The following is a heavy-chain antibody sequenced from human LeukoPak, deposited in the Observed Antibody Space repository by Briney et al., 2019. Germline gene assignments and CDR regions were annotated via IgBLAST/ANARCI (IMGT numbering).Heavy chain of an antibody. CDR2: ISYDGSNK. D-gene: IGHD3-22*01. CDR3: ARDSEVVTYYYYYGVDA. V-gene: IGHV3-30-3*01. J-gene: IGHJ6*02. Sequence: GGSLRLSCAASGFTFSSYAMHWVRQAPGKGLEWVAVISYDGSNKYYADSVKGRFTISRDNSKNTLYLQMNSLRAEDTAVYYCARDSEVVTYYYYYGVDAWGQGTTVTVSS. CDR1: GFTFSSYA.